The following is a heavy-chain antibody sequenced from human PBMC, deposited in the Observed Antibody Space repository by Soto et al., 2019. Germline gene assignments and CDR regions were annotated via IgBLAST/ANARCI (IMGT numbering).Heavy chain of an antibody. V-gene: IGHV3-30*18. CDR3: AKGGGYYYDSSGYYFDY. Sequence: GGSLRLSCAASGFTFSSYGMHWVRQAPGKGLEWVAVISYDGSNKYYADSVKGRFTISRDNSKNTLYLQMNSLRAEDTAVYYCAKGGGYYYDSSGYYFDYWGQGTLVTVSS. CDR1: GFTFSSYG. CDR2: ISYDGSNK. D-gene: IGHD3-22*01. J-gene: IGHJ4*02.